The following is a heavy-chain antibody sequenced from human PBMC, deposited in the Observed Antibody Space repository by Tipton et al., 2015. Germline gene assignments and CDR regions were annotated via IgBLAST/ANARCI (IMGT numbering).Heavy chain of an antibody. CDR2: INHRQNA. J-gene: IGHJ5*02. Sequence: LRLSCTVSGASLSDPDYYWAWIRQPPGQGLEWIGNINHRQNAYYNPSLLGRVTMSVDTSRNQFSLRLNPVTAADAAVYFCARLSQTTSTSLYNRFDPWGRGTPLSVSS. V-gene: IGHV4-39*01. CDR3: ARLSQTTSTSLYNRFDP. D-gene: IGHD1-1*01. CDR1: GASLSDPDYY.